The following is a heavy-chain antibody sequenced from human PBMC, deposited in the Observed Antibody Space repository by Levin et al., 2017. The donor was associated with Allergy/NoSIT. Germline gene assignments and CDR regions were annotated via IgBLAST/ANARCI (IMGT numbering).Heavy chain of an antibody. V-gene: IGHV3-21*01. CDR1: GFDFHIYI. CDR2: ITTGSNYK. J-gene: IGHJ6*02. D-gene: IGHD1/OR15-1a*01. CDR3: ARSHPLTGTTHFSYQDGMDV. Sequence: GGSRRLSCEASGFDFHIYIMNWVRQAPGKGLEWLSSITTGSNYKYYIDSVRGRFVISRDNGRNSLYLQMNSLRAEDTAVYYCARSHPLTGTTHFSYQDGMDVWGQGTTVTVSS.